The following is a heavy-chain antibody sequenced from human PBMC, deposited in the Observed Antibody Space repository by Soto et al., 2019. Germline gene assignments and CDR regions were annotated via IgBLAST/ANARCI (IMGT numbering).Heavy chain of an antibody. CDR3: AKKTDSSGWDY. J-gene: IGHJ4*02. D-gene: IGHD6-19*01. Sequence: GGSLRLSXAASGFTFSNYPMNWVRQAPGKGLEWVSGITSGGNTYYADSVKGRFTISRDNSKNTLYLQVNSLRAEDTALYYCAKKTDSSGWDYWGQGTLVTVSS. V-gene: IGHV3-23*01. CDR2: ITSGGNT. CDR1: GFTFSNYP.